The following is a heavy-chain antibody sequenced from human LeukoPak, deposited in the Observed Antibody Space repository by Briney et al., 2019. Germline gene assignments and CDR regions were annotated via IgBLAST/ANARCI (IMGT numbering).Heavy chain of an antibody. CDR1: GSTFSTAW. J-gene: IGHJ4*02. CDR2: SRSKTDGGTT. CDR3: TTVKRDCSGWIDY. V-gene: IGHV3-15*01. D-gene: IGHD3-22*01. Sequence: GGSLRPSRAASGSTFSTAWLSWLCLAPGKGLEGGARSRSKTDGGTTDYAAPVKGRLTTSREAAKQTLYLQMNSLKTEDTAVYYCTTVKRDCSGWIDYWGQGTLVTVSS.